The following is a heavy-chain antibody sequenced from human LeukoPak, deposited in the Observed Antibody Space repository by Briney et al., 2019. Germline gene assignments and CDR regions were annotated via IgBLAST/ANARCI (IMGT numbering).Heavy chain of an antibody. V-gene: IGHV1-69*04. CDR2: IIPIPGIA. D-gene: IGHD3-22*01. J-gene: IGHJ4*02. CDR3: ARGTSGYYDSSGYYSLDY. Sequence: GASVKVSCKASGGTFSSYAISWVRQAPGQGLEWMGRIIPIPGIANYAQKFQGRVTITADKSTSTAYMELSSLRSEDTAVYYCARGTSGYYDSSGYYSLDYWGQGTLVTVSS. CDR1: GGTFSSYA.